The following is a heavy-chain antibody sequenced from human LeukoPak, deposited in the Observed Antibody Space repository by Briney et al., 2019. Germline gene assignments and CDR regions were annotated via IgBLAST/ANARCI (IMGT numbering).Heavy chain of an antibody. D-gene: IGHD2-2*01. J-gene: IGHJ6*02. Sequence: PGGSLRLSCAASGFTCSDYYMSWIRQAPGKGLEWVSYSSSSGSTIYYADSVKGRFTISRDNAKNSLYLQMNSLRVEDTAVYYCARDLRDCSSASCNVLYFLMDAWGQGTTVSVSS. V-gene: IGHV3-11*04. CDR1: GFTCSDYY. CDR2: SSSSGSTI. CDR3: ARDLRDCSSASCNVLYFLMDA.